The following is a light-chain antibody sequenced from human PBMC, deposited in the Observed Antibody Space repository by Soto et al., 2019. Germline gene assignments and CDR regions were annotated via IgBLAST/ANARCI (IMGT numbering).Light chain of an antibody. V-gene: IGKV3-20*01. Sequence: EIVLTQSPGTLSLSPGDRATLSCRASQIISSAYLAWYHQRPGQAPRLLIYASSSRATGIPDRFSGSGSGTDFTLTISRLEPEDFAVYYCQQCGSSLPWTFGQGTKVEMK. J-gene: IGKJ1*01. CDR3: QQCGSSLPWT. CDR2: ASS. CDR1: QIISSAY.